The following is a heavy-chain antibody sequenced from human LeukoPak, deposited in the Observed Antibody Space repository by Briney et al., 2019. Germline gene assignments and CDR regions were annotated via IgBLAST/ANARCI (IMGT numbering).Heavy chain of an antibody. Sequence: SETLSLTCTVSGGSISSSSYYWGWIRQPPGKGRDWNGEINHSGNTNHNPSRKTRITVAVDTTNNQFYLKLRSVTAADTAVYYCARGRDGDNNHYYYGIDVWGQGTTVTVSS. CDR2: INHSGNT. V-gene: IGHV4-39*07. D-gene: IGHD1/OR15-1a*01. CDR3: ARGRDGDNNHYYYGIDV. J-gene: IGHJ6*02. CDR1: GGSISSSSYY.